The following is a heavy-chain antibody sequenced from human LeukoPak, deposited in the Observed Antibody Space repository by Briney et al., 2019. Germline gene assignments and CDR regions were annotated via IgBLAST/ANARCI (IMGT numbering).Heavy chain of an antibody. CDR1: GGTLSSYA. V-gene: IGHV1-2*02. D-gene: IGHD3-16*01. CDR3: ARGRRILGGPENAGDFFDF. J-gene: IGHJ4*01. Sequence: GASVKVSCKASGGTLSSYAISWVRQAPGQGLEWMGWINPNSGGTNYAQKFQGRVTMTRDTSIASSYMELTGLESDDTAVYYCARGRRILGGPENAGDFFDFWGQGSLVTVSS. CDR2: INPNSGGT.